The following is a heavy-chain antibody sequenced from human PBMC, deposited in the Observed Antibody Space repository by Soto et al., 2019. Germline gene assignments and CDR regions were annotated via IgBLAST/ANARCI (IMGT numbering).Heavy chain of an antibody. Sequence: ASVKVSCKASGYTLNTYYMHWVRQAPGQGPEWMGIINPRGGSTTYAQNFQDRVTMTRDTSSSTVYMELSSLRSEDTAVYYCARGGGFSPYYYNLDVWGRGTTVTVSS. CDR3: ARGGGFSPYYYNLDV. V-gene: IGHV1-46*02. D-gene: IGHD2-15*01. J-gene: IGHJ6*02. CDR1: GYTLNTYY. CDR2: INPRGGST.